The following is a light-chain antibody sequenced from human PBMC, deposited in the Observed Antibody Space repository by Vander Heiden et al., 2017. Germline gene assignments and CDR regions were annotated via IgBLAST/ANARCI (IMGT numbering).Light chain of an antibody. CDR2: AAS. V-gene: IGKV1-12*01. CDR1: QGISNC. CDR3: QQANSFPLT. J-gene: IGKJ4*01. Sequence: DIQMTQSPSSVSASVGDRVTITFRASQGISNCLAWYQQKPGKAPKLLIDAASNLQSGIPSRFSGSGSGTEFTLTISSLQPEDFATYYCQQANSFPLTFGGGTKVEIK.